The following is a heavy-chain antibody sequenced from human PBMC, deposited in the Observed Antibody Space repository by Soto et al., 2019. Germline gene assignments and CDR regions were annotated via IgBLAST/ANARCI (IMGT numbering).Heavy chain of an antibody. CDR3: ARIPYDNSGTIFDY. D-gene: IGHD3-22*01. CDR2: IYAGTIT. CDR1: GITVSSYY. V-gene: IGHV3-53*01. J-gene: IGHJ4*02. Sequence: GGSLRLSCAVSGITVSSYYMSWVRQAAGKGLEWVSVIYAGTITYYADSVKGRFTIYRDNSKNTLNLEMNSLRVEDTAVYYCARIPYDNSGTIFDYWGQGTLVTVSS.